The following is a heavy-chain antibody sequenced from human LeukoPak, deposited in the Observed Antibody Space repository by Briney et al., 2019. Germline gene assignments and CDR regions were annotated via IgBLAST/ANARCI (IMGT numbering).Heavy chain of an antibody. CDR3: ARMTTVKGFDY. J-gene: IGHJ4*02. CDR2: ISSSSSYI. V-gene: IGHV3-21*01. CDR1: GFTFSNAW. Sequence: GGSLRLSCAASGFTFSNAWMNWVRQAPGKGLEWVSSISSSSSYIYYADSVKGRFTISRDNAKNSLYLQMNSLRAEDTAVYYCARMTTVKGFDYWGQGTLVTVSS. D-gene: IGHD4-17*01.